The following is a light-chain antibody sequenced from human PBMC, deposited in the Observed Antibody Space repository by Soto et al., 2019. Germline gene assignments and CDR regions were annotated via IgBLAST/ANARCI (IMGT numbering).Light chain of an antibody. J-gene: IGKJ5*01. Sequence: EIVLTQSPGTLSLSPGERATLSCRASQRISGYLAWYQQKPGQAPRLLIYDASNRATGIPARFSGSGSGTDFTLTISSLEPEDFAVYYCQQRSNWPPITFGQGTRLEIK. CDR3: QQRSNWPPIT. CDR1: QRISGY. CDR2: DAS. V-gene: IGKV3-11*01.